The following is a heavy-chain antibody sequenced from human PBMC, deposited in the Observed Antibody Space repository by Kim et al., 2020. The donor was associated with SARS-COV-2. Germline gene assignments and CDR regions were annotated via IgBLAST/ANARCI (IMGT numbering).Heavy chain of an antibody. CDR3: AKAKKWELGTPPLYYFDY. D-gene: IGHD1-26*01. J-gene: IGHJ4*02. V-gene: IGHV3-30*02. Sequence: KGRFTIARDNSKNTLYLQMNSVRAEDTAVYYCAKAKKWELGTPPLYYFDYWGQGTLVTVSS.